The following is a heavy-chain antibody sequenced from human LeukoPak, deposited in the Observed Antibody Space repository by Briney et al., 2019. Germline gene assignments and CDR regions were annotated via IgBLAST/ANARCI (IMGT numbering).Heavy chain of an antibody. V-gene: IGHV3-66*01. Sequence: PGGSLRLSCAASGFTVSSNYMIWVRQAPGKGLEWVSVIYSGGSTYYADSVKGRFTISRDNSKNTLYLQMNSLRAEDTAVYYCARVLPAGYYFDYWGQGTLVTVSS. CDR3: ARVLPAGYYFDY. CDR2: IYSGGST. J-gene: IGHJ4*02. CDR1: GFTVSSNY.